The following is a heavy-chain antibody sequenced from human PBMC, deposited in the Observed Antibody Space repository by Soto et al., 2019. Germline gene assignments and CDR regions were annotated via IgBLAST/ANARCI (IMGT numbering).Heavy chain of an antibody. CDR2: IIPIFGTA. Sequence: SVKVYCKASGGTFSSYTVSWVRQAPGQGLEWMGGIIPIFGTANYAQRFQGRVTITADESTGTAYMELSSLRSEDTAVYYCACLGSSGPGGFDFWGQGTMVTVSS. CDR1: GGTFSSYT. D-gene: IGHD3-22*01. CDR3: ACLGSSGPGGFDF. J-gene: IGHJ3*01. V-gene: IGHV1-69*13.